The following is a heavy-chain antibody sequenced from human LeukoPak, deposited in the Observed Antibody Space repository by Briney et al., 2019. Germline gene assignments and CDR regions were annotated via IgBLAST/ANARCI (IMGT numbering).Heavy chain of an antibody. J-gene: IGHJ6*02. Sequence: SETLSLTCTVSGGSISSYYWSWIRQPPGKGLEWIGYVYYSGSTNYNPSLKSRVTISVDTSKNQFSLKLGSVTAADTAVYYCARGPGRGSGIPRVDYYYGMDVWGQGTTVTVSS. V-gene: IGHV4-59*12. D-gene: IGHD3-10*01. CDR1: GGSISSYY. CDR3: ARGPGRGSGIPRVDYYYGMDV. CDR2: VYYSGST.